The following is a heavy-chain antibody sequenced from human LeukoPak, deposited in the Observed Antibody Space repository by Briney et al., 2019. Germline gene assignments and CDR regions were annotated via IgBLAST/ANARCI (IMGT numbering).Heavy chain of an antibody. Sequence: PSETLSLTCTVSGGSISSYYWSWIRQPAGKGLEWIGRMHTSGTTNYNPSLKSRVTMSVDTSKNQFSLKLSSVTAADTAVYYCASVSGYYDSSGPDYWGQGTLVTVSS. CDR3: ASVSGYYDSSGPDY. V-gene: IGHV4-4*07. CDR1: GGSISSYY. D-gene: IGHD3-22*01. J-gene: IGHJ4*02. CDR2: MHTSGTT.